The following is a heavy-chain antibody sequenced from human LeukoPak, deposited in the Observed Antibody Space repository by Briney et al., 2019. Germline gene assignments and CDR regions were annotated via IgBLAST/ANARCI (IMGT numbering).Heavy chain of an antibody. CDR2: TYYRSKLYN. Sequence: SQTLSLTCAISGDSVSSNSAAWNWISQSPSRGLEWLGSTYYRSKLYNDYAVYVKNRITNDPHTSKNQFSLHLNSVTPEYSAVYYCGRASSFYATHFDFWGQGTLVSVSS. CDR1: GDSVSSNSAA. D-gene: IGHD1-1*01. V-gene: IGHV6-1*01. J-gene: IGHJ4*02. CDR3: GRASSFYATHFDF.